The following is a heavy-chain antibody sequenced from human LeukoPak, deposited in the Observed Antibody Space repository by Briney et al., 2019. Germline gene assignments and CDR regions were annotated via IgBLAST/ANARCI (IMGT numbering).Heavy chain of an antibody. V-gene: IGHV1-3*01. CDR1: GYTFNKYA. D-gene: IGHD5-12*01. CDR3: ARGVATNRYYFDY. J-gene: IGHJ4*02. CDR2: INAGNGNT. Sequence: ASVKVSCKASGYTFNKYAVHWVRQAPGQRLEWMGWINAGNGNTKYSQKFQGRVTITRDTSASTAYMELSSLRSEDTAVYSCARGVATNRYYFDYWGQGTLVTVSS.